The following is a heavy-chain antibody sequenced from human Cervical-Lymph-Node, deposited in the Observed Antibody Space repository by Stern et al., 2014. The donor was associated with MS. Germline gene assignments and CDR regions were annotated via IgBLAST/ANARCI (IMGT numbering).Heavy chain of an antibody. V-gene: IGHV4-31*11. J-gene: IGHJ4*02. CDR1: GGSMASSTGGYF. CDR3: ARVAYCGGDCSAFDS. CDR2: IYYSGST. Sequence: QVQLQESGPGLVKPSQTLSLICAVSGGSMASSTGGYFWSWIRQPPGKGLEWIGFIYYSGSTYYNPSLKRRTTISVDTSKNQVSLRLTSMTAADTAVHYCARVAYCGGDCSAFDSWGQGTLVTVSS. D-gene: IGHD2-21*02.